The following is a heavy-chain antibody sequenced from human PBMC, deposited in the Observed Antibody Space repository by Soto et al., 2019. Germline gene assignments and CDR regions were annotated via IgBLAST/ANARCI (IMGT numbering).Heavy chain of an antibody. J-gene: IGHJ2*01. CDR1: GFTFSDSA. CDR3: VRYSRTLGWFFDL. CDR2: IRSKGNNYAT. V-gene: IGHV3-73*02. Sequence: EVQLVESGGGLVQPGGSLKLSCAASGFTFSDSAMHWVRQASGEGLEWLGRIRSKGNNYATEYGASLKGRFTISRDDSKKTTYLQMSNLNTDESAVYYCVRYSRTLGWFFDLWGRGTLVTVSS. D-gene: IGHD2-21*01.